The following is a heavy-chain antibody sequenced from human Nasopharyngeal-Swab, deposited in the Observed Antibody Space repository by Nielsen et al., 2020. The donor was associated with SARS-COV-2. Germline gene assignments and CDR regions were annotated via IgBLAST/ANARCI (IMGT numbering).Heavy chain of an antibody. CDR2: IYWDDDK. Sequence: SGPTLVKPTQTLTLTCTFSGFSLSTSGMCVSWIRQPPGKALEWLARIYWDDDKRYSSSLTSRLTITKDTSKNQVVLTMTNNDPVDTATYCCAHRPTGFCSGYFRHWGQGTLVTVSS. CDR1: GFSLSTSGMC. D-gene: IGHD3/OR15-3a*01. J-gene: IGHJ4*02. CDR3: AHRPTGFCSGYFRH. V-gene: IGHV2-5*02.